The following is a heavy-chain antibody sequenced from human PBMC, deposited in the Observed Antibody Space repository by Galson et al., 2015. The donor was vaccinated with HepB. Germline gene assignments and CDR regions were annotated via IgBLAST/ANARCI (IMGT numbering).Heavy chain of an antibody. Sequence: SLRLSCAASGFTFSSYSMNWVRQAPGKGLEWVSSISSSSSYIYYADSVKGRFTISRDNAKNSLYLQMNSLRAEDTAVYYCARERGYSGYDYYYYGMDVWGQGTTVTVSS. CDR2: ISSSSSYI. V-gene: IGHV3-21*01. D-gene: IGHD5-12*01. CDR3: ARERGYSGYDYYYYGMDV. J-gene: IGHJ6*02. CDR1: GFTFSSYS.